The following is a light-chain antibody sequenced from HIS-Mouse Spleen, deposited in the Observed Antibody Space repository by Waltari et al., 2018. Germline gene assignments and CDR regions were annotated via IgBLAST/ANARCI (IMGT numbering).Light chain of an antibody. CDR2: AAS. V-gene: IGKV1-9*01. CDR1: QGISSY. Sequence: DIQLTQSPSFLSASVGDRVNITCRASQGISSYLDCYQQKPGKAPKLLIYAASTLQSGVPSRFSGSGSGTELTLTISSLQPEDFATYYCQQLNSYHPTFGQGTKVEIK. CDR3: QQLNSYHPT. J-gene: IGKJ1*01.